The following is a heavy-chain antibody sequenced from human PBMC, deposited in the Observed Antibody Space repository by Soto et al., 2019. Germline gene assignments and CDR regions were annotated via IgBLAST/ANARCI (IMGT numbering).Heavy chain of an antibody. J-gene: IGHJ4*02. CDR2: IYWDGIE. CDR1: GFSLTTSGVG. D-gene: IGHD2-15*01. CDR3: SHSPCSGGTCYLFDH. V-gene: IGHV2-5*02. Sequence: QITLKESGPTLVKPTQTLTLTCTVSGFSLTTSGVGVGWIRQPPGKAPEWLALIYWDGIERYSPSLRSRLTITMDTSKNQVGLTMTTKAPVDTATYYCSHSPCSGGTCYLFDHWGQGTPVIVSS.